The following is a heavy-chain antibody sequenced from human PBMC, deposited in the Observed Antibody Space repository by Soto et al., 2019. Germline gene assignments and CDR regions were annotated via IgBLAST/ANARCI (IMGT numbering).Heavy chain of an antibody. CDR3: ARVPKTRDVEPYYYYYMDV. Sequence: GGSLRLSCAASGFSFSTYSMNWVRQAPGEGLEWVSSITSTSSYIYYADSVKGRFTISRDNPQNSLYLQMDSLRAEDTAVYYCARVPKTRDVEPYYYYYMDVWGKGTTVTVSS. J-gene: IGHJ6*03. CDR2: ITSTSSYI. CDR1: GFSFSTYS. V-gene: IGHV3-21*06.